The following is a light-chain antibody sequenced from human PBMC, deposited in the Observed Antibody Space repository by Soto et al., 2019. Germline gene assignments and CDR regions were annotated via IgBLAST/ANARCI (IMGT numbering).Light chain of an antibody. CDR1: QSVSSN. CDR2: GAS. CDR3: QQYNNWYP. V-gene: IGKV3-15*01. J-gene: IGKJ2*01. Sequence: EIVMTQSPATLSVSPGERATLSCRASQSVSSNLAWYQQKPGQAPRLLIYGASTRATGIPARFSGSGSGTESTLTISSLHSEDFAVYYCQQYNNWYPFGQGTKLEIK.